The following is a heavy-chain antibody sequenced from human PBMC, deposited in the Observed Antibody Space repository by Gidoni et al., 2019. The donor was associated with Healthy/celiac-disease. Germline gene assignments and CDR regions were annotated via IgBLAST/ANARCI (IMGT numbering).Heavy chain of an antibody. CDR2: IKSKTDGGTT. Sequence: EVQLVESGGGLVKPGGSLRLSCAASGFTFSNAWMSWVRQAPGKGLEWVGRIKSKTDGGTTDYAAPVKGRFTISRDDSKNTLYLQMNSLKTEDTAVYYCTTDVKRIWFGEFYGMDVWGQGTTVTVSS. V-gene: IGHV3-15*01. CDR1: GFTFSNAW. D-gene: IGHD3-10*01. J-gene: IGHJ6*02. CDR3: TTDVKRIWFGEFYGMDV.